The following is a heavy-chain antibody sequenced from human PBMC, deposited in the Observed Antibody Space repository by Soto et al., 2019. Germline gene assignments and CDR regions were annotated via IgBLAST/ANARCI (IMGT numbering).Heavy chain of an antibody. Sequence: GESLKISCKGSGYSFTSYWIGWVRQMPGKGLEWMGIIYPGDSDTRYSPSFQGQVTISADKSISTAYLQWSSLKASDTAMYYCARRGAAASGSTKNYYYYYGMDVCRQGPTVAVSS. V-gene: IGHV5-51*01. J-gene: IGHJ6*02. CDR3: ARRGAAASGSTKNYYYYYGMDV. CDR2: IYPGDSDT. CDR1: GYSFTSYW. D-gene: IGHD6-13*01.